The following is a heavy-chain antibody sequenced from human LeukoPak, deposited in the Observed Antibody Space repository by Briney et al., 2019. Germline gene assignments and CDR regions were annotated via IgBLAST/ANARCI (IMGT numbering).Heavy chain of an antibody. J-gene: IGHJ4*02. CDR2: INPNSGGT. CDR3: ARDLLWFGAVDY. V-gene: IGHV1-2*02. CDR1: GYTFTCYY. Sequence: ASVKVSCKASGYTFTCYYMHWVRQAPGQGLEWMGWINPNSGGTNYAQKFQGRVTMTRDTSISTAYMELSRLRSDDTAVYYCARDLLWFGAVDYWGQGTLVTVSS. D-gene: IGHD3-10*01.